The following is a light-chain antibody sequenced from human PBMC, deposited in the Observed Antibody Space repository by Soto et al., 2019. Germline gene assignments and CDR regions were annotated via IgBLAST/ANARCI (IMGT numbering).Light chain of an antibody. V-gene: IGLV1-51*01. CDR3: GSWDSSLSAYV. Sequence: QSVLRQPPSVSAAPGQRVTISCSGSSSNIGGKSVSWYQQLPGTSPKLLIYDDDKRPSGIPDRFSGSKSGTSATLGITGFQTGDEADYYCGSWDSSLSAYVFGTGTKVTVL. CDR1: SSNIGGKS. CDR2: DDD. J-gene: IGLJ1*01.